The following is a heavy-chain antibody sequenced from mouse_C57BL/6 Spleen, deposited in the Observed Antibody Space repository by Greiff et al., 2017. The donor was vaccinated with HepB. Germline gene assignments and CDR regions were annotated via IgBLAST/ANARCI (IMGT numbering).Heavy chain of an antibody. J-gene: IGHJ3*01. V-gene: IGHV1-69*01. CDR1: GYTFTSYW. Sequence: QVQLQQPGAELVMPGASVKLSCKASGYTFTSYWMHWVKQRPGQGLEWIGEIDPSDSYTNYNQKFKGKSTLTVDKSSSTAYMQLSSLTSEDSAVYYCARVREAYWGQGTLVTVSA. CDR3: ARVREAY. CDR2: IDPSDSYT. D-gene: IGHD2-14*01.